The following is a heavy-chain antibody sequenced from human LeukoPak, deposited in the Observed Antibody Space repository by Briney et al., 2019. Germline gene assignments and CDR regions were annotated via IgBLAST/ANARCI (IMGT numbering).Heavy chain of an antibody. V-gene: IGHV1-18*01. CDR3: ARGPLGYCSGGSCQSDY. J-gene: IGHJ4*02. CDR1: GYTFTSYG. CDR2: ISAYNGNT. D-gene: IGHD2-15*01. Sequence: ASVTVSCKASGYTFTSYGISWVRQAPGQGLEWMGWISAYNGNTNYAQKLQGRVTMTTDTSTSTAYMELRSLRSDDTAVYYCARGPLGYCSGGSCQSDYWGQGTLVTVSS.